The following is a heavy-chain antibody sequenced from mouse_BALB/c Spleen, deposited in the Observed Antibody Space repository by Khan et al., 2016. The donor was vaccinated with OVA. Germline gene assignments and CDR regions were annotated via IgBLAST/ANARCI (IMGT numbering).Heavy chain of an antibody. V-gene: IGHV1S137*01. CDR3: AKAAYDGYYDY. CDR1: GYTFTDYA. J-gene: IGHJ2*01. CDR2: ISTYSGNT. D-gene: IGHD2-3*01. Sequence: QVRLQQSGPELVRPGVSVKMSCKGAGYTFTDYAMYWVKQSHAKSLEWIGLISTYSGNTNYNRKFKGKATMTADKSSSTAYMELARLTSEDSAICNCAKAAYDGYYDYWGQGTTLTVSA.